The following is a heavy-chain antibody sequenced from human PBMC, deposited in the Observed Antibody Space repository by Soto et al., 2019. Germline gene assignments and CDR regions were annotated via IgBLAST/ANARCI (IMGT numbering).Heavy chain of an antibody. CDR2: IYYNSDRI. CDR3: VKDVLPGGADY. V-gene: IGHV3-9*02. CDR1: GFTSNDYA. D-gene: IGHD3-16*01. J-gene: IGHJ4*02. Sequence: EVKLVESGGGLVQPGRSLSLSCAASGFTSNDYAMHWVRQAPGKGLEWVSGIYYNSDRIDYGDSVKGRFATSRDNAKNSLYLQMNSLRPEDTAVYYCVKDVLPGGADYWGPGTLVTVSS.